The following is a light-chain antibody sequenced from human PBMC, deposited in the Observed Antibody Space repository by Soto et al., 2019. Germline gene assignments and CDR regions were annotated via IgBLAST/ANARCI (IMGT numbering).Light chain of an antibody. J-gene: IGKJ1*01. Sequence: EIVVTQSPGTLSLSPGERATLSCRASQTVSSSYIVRYQQKPGQAPRLLIFGASRRATGIPERFSGSGSGTDFTLTINGLEPEDVAVYYCQHYGSSPPWTFGQGTKVEIK. CDR3: QHYGSSPPWT. V-gene: IGKV3-20*01. CDR2: GAS. CDR1: QTVSSSY.